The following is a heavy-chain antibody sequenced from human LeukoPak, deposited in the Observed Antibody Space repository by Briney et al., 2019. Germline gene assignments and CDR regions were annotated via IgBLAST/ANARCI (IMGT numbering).Heavy chain of an antibody. Sequence: GASVKVSCKASGYTFTSYDINWVRQATGQGLEWMGWMNPNSGNTGYAQKFQGRVTMTRNTSISTAYMELSSLRSEDTAVYYCARVTRVPAAIAYYFDYWGQGTLVTVSS. V-gene: IGHV1-8*01. D-gene: IGHD2-2*01. CDR1: GYTFTSYD. CDR3: ARVTRVPAAIAYYFDY. J-gene: IGHJ4*02. CDR2: MNPNSGNT.